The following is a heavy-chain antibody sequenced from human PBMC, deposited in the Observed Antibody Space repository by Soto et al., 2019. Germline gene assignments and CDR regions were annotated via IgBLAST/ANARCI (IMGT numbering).Heavy chain of an antibody. D-gene: IGHD1-1*01. CDR1: GFTFSDYV. CDR3: GKDVSTGGQHDNCIHV. V-gene: IGHV3-23*01. Sequence: PGGSLSLSCEASGFTFSDYVMNWVRQGPGKGLEWVSTIGRGDDKYYADSVKGRSTISRDTSKNTLFLQMNSLRAEDTALYFCGKDVSTGGQHDNCIHVWGQGTTVTVSS. J-gene: IGHJ6*02. CDR2: IGRGDDK.